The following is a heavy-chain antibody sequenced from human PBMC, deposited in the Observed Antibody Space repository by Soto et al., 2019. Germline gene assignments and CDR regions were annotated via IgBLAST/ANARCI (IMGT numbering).Heavy chain of an antibody. CDR1: GYTFTSYG. Sequence: ASVKVSCKASGYTFTSYGISWVRQAPGQGLEWMGWISAYNGNTNYAQKLQGRVTMTTDTSTSTAYMELRSLRSDDTAVYYCARDLITIFGVVTYYFDYWGQGTLVTVSS. CDR2: ISAYNGNT. V-gene: IGHV1-18*01. CDR3: ARDLITIFGVVTYYFDY. J-gene: IGHJ4*02. D-gene: IGHD3-3*01.